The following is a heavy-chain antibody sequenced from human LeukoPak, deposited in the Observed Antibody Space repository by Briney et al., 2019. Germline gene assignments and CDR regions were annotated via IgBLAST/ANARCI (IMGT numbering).Heavy chain of an antibody. D-gene: IGHD7-27*01. J-gene: IGHJ3*02. V-gene: IGHV3-21*01. CDR3: TRTSGPVGAFDI. CDR1: GFTFSSYA. CDR2: IPSSVSDM. Sequence: PGGSPRLSCAASGFTFSSYAMSWVRQAPGKGLEWVSSIPSSVSDMSYADSVKGRFTFSRDNAKNSLYLQMNSLRAEDTAVYYCTRTSGPVGAFDIWGQGAMVTVSS.